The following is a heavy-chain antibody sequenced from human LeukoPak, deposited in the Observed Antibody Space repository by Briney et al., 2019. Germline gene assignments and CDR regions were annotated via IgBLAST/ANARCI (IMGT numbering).Heavy chain of an antibody. D-gene: IGHD5-24*01. V-gene: IGHV1-2*02. CDR2: MNPDSGGT. CDR1: GYTFTDYY. J-gene: IGHJ6*03. Sequence: ASVKVSCKASGYTFTDYYIHWVRQAPGQGLEWMGWMNPDSGGTNYAQKSKGRVTMTRDTSISTAYMELSRLRSDDTAVYYCARDGVLPPHLYREMATINYYYYMDVWGKGTTVTISS. CDR3: ARDGVLPPHLYREMATINYYYYMDV.